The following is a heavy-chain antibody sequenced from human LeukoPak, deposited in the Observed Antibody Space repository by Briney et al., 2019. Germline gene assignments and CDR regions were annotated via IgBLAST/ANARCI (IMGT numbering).Heavy chain of an antibody. Sequence: PSETLSLTCTVSGGSISSYYWSWIRQPPGKGLEWIGYIYYSWSTNYNPSLKSRVTISVDTSKNQVSLKVSAVTAADTAVYYCARGEEGTPPFDYRGQGTLVTVPS. CDR3: ARGEEGTPPFDY. D-gene: IGHD1-7*01. J-gene: IGHJ4*02. CDR2: IYYSWST. CDR1: GGSISSYY. V-gene: IGHV4-59*01.